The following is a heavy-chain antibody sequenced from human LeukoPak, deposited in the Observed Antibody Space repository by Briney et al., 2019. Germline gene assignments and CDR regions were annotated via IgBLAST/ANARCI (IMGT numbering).Heavy chain of an antibody. D-gene: IGHD3-9*01. CDR2: ISAYNGNT. CDR1: GYTFTSYG. V-gene: IGHV1-18*01. CDR3: ARAPRKSLYYDILTGYFRSGRGAFDI. Sequence: VASVKVSCTASGYTFTSYGISWVRQAPGQGLEWMGWISAYNGNTIYAQKLQGRVTMTTDTSTSTAYMELRSLRSDDTAVYYCARAPRKSLYYDILTGYFRSGRGAFDIWGQGTMVTVSS. J-gene: IGHJ3*02.